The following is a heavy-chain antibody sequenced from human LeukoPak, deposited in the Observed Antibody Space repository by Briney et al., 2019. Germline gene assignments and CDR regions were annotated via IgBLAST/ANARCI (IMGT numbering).Heavy chain of an antibody. J-gene: IGHJ4*02. CDR2: ISYDGSNK. CDR3: ARVLDFWSQLDY. CDR1: GFTFDDYG. D-gene: IGHD3-3*01. Sequence: GGSLRLSCAASGFTFDDYGMSWVRQAPGKGLEWVAVISYDGSNKYYADSVKGRFTISRDNSKNTLYLQMNSLRAEDTAVYYCARVLDFWSQLDYWGQGTLVTVSS. V-gene: IGHV3-30*03.